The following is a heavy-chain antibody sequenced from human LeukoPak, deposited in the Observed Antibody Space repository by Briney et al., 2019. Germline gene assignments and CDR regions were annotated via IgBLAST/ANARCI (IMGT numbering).Heavy chain of an antibody. J-gene: IGHJ4*02. CDR3: AGPGGGEGYDY. V-gene: IGHV1-8*01. D-gene: IGHD2-15*01. CDR1: GYTFTSYD. CDR2: MNPNSGNT. Sequence: GASVKVSCKASGYTFTSYDINWVRQATGQGLEWMGWMNPNSGNTGYAQKFQGRVTMTRNTSISTAYMELSSLRAEDTAGYYWAGPGGGEGYDYWGQGTLVTVSS.